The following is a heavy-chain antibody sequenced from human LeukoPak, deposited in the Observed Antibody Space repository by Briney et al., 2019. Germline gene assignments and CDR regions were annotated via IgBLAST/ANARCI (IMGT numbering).Heavy chain of an antibody. CDR3: AKDRGWATVTTYDY. D-gene: IGHD4-11*01. V-gene: IGHV3-23*01. J-gene: IGHJ4*02. CDR1: GFTFSSYA. CDR2: ITSDYTT. Sequence: GSLRLSCAASGFTFSSYAMTWVRQAPGKGLECVSAITSDYTTYYADSVKGRFTISRDNSKNTLYLQMNSLRADDTAVYYCAKDRGWATVTTYDYWGQGTLVTVSS.